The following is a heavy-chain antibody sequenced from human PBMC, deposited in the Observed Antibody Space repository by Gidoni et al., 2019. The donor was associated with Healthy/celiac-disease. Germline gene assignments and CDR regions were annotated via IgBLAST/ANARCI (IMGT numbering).Heavy chain of an antibody. CDR1: VFYFSVYY. J-gene: IGHJ4*02. V-gene: IGHV3-11*01. CDR2: ISSSGSTI. D-gene: IGHD3-22*01. Sequence: QVQLVVSGGGLVKPGGSLCLSCASSVFYFSVYYMYWIRQAPGKGLEWVSYISSSGSTIYCADSVKGRFTISRDNAKNELYLQMNSLRAEDTAVYYCARATTHYYDSSGYWGYWGQGTLVTVSS. CDR3: ARATTHYYDSSGYWGY.